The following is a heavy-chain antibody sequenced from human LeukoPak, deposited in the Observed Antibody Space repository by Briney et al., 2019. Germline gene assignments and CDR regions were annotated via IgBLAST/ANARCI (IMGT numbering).Heavy chain of an antibody. CDR1: GYTLTSYA. J-gene: IGHJ4*02. Sequence: ASVKVSCKASGYTLTSYAMHWVRQAPGQRLEWMGWINAGNGNTKYSQKFQGRVTITRDTSASTAYMELSSLRSEDTAVYYCARVPDYGDYVVGYFDYWGQGTLVTVSS. V-gene: IGHV1-3*01. CDR2: INAGNGNT. D-gene: IGHD4-17*01. CDR3: ARVPDYGDYVVGYFDY.